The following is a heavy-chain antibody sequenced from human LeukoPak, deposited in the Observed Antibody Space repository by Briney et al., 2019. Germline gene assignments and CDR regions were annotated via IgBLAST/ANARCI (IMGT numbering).Heavy chain of an antibody. Sequence: ASVKVSCKASGYTFTSYAMHWVRQAPGQRLEWMGWINAGNGNTKYSQKFQGRVTITRDTSASTAYMELSSLRSEDTAVYYCARDMVRGPYPYNWFDPWGQGTLITVSS. D-gene: IGHD3-10*01. V-gene: IGHV1-3*01. CDR2: INAGNGNT. CDR3: ARDMVRGPYPYNWFDP. CDR1: GYTFTSYA. J-gene: IGHJ5*02.